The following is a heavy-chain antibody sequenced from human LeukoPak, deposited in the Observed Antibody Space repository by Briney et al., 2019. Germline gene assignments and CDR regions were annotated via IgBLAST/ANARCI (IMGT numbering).Heavy chain of an antibody. Sequence: GGSLRLSCAASGFTFEDYGMNWVRHTPGKGLEWASGINWNGGTTGYADSVKGRFTISRDNAKSSLVLQTNNLRAEDTALYYCARVRVVWDLDDAFDIWGQGTMVTVSS. CDR3: ARVRVVWDLDDAFDI. D-gene: IGHD1-26*01. CDR1: GFTFEDYG. CDR2: INWNGGTT. V-gene: IGHV3-20*04. J-gene: IGHJ3*02.